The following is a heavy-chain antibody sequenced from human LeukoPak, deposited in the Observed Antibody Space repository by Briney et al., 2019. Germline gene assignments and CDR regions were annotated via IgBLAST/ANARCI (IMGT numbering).Heavy chain of an antibody. J-gene: IGHJ4*02. Sequence: SETLSLTCTVSGGSISSYYWSWIRQPPGKGLEWIGYLYYSGSTNYNPSLKSRVTVSVDTSKNQSSLKLSSVTAADTAAYYCARSVRDDILTGFDYWGQGTLVTVSS. CDR3: ARSVRDDILTGFDY. V-gene: IGHV4-59*01. CDR2: LYYSGST. CDR1: GGSISSYY. D-gene: IGHD3-9*01.